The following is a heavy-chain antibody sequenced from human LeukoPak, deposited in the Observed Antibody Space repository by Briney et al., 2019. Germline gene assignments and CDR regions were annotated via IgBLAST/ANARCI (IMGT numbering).Heavy chain of an antibody. Sequence: GASVKVSCKASGYTFTSYGISWVRQAPGQGLEWMGWISAYNGNTNYAQKLQGRVTMTRDMSTSTVYMELRGLRSEDTAVYYCARDLVAKGDYWGQGTLVSVSS. J-gene: IGHJ4*02. CDR3: ARDLVAKGDY. CDR2: ISAYNGNT. D-gene: IGHD5-12*01. CDR1: GYTFTSYG. V-gene: IGHV1-18*01.